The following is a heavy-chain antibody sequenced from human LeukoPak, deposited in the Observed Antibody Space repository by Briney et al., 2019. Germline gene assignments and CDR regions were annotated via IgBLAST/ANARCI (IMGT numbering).Heavy chain of an antibody. J-gene: IGHJ5*02. CDR1: GYTFTSYA. D-gene: IGHD2-2*02. V-gene: IGHV1-3*01. CDR3: ARGGSGCSSTSCYTRFDP. Sequence: GASVKVSCKASGYTFTSYAMHWVRQAPGQRLEWMGWINAGNGNTKYSQKFQGRVTITRDTSASTAYMELSSLRSEDTAVYYCARGGSGCSSTSCYTRFDPWCQGTLVTVSS. CDR2: INAGNGNT.